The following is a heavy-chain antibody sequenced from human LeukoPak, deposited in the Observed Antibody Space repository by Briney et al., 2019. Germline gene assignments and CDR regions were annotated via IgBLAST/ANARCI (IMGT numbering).Heavy chain of an antibody. Sequence: ASVTVSCKASGYTFTIYYMHWVRQAPGQGLEWMGIINPSGGSTSYAQKFQGRVTMTRDTSTSTVYMELSSLRSEDTAVYYCARDLDDSSGWGWFDPWGQGTLVTVSS. CDR3: ARDLDDSSGWGWFDP. CDR1: GYTFTIYY. V-gene: IGHV1-46*01. D-gene: IGHD3-22*01. J-gene: IGHJ5*02. CDR2: INPSGGST.